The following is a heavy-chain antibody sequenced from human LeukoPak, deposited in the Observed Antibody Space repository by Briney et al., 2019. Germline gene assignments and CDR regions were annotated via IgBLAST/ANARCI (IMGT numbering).Heavy chain of an antibody. Sequence: SETLSLTCTVSGGPITNYYWSWIRQPPGQGLEWMAYIDYSGTTNYNPSLKSRVTISVDTPKNQFSLKLSSVTAADTAVYCCARMSSSWSWFDPWGQGTLVTVSS. CDR3: ARMSSSWSWFDP. J-gene: IGHJ5*02. D-gene: IGHD6-13*01. CDR2: IDYSGTT. CDR1: GGPITNYY. V-gene: IGHV4-59*01.